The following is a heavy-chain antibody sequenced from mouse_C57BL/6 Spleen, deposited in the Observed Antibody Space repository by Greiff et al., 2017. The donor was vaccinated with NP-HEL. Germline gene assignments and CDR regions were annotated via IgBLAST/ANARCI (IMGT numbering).Heavy chain of an antibody. V-gene: IGHV1-63*01. CDR1: GYTFTNYW. CDR2: IYPGGGYT. CDR3: ARSLGRGGYAMDY. J-gene: IGHJ4*01. D-gene: IGHD4-1*01. Sequence: QVQLKQSGAELVRPGTSVKMSCKASGYTFTNYWIGWAKQRPGHGLEWIGDIYPGGGYTNYNEKFKGKATLTADKSSSTAYMQFSSLTSEDSAIYYCARSLGRGGYAMDYWGQGTSVTVSS.